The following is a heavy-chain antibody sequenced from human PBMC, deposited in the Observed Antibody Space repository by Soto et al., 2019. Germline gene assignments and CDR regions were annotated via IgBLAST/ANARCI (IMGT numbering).Heavy chain of an antibody. CDR2: ISSTISGI. Sequence: GGSLRLSCAASGFTFSAYSINWVRQAPGKGLEWVSSISSTISGIFYAESVRGRYTISRDNAMNSLYLHMNGQSDEDTVVYYCVRGGSGATSAVLFYSWGQGTLVTVSS. D-gene: IGHD3-10*01. J-gene: IGHJ3*01. V-gene: IGHV3-21*04. CDR3: VRGGSGATSAVLFYS. CDR1: GFTFSAYS.